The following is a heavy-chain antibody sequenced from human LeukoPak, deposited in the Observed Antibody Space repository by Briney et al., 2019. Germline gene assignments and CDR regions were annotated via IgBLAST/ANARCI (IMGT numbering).Heavy chain of an antibody. V-gene: IGHV3-23*01. CDR1: GFTFSNYA. CDR3: AKGQRWELPFDY. Sequence: PGASLRLSCAASGFTFSNYAMSWVRQAPGKGLEWVSAISGTGGGIYYADSVKGRFTISRDNSKNTLYLQMNSLRAADTAVYYCAKGQRWELPFDYWGQGTLVTVSS. D-gene: IGHD1-26*01. J-gene: IGHJ4*02. CDR2: ISGTGGGI.